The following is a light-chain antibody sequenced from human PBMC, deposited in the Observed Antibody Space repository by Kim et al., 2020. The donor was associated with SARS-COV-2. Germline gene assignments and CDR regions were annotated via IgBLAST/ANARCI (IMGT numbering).Light chain of an antibody. CDR2: GKN. CDR3: NSRDSSGNVV. Sequence: SSELTQDPAVSVALGQTVRITCQGDSLRSYYASWYQQKPGQAPVLVIHGKNNRPSGIPDRFSGSSSGNTASLTITGAQAEDEADYYCNSRDSSGNVVFGGGTQLTVL. V-gene: IGLV3-19*01. CDR1: SLRSYY. J-gene: IGLJ2*01.